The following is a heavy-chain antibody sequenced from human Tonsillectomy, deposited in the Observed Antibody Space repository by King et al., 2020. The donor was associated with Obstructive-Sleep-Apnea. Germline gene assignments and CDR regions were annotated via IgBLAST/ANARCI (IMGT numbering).Heavy chain of an antibody. CDR1: GFTFSSYA. Sequence: VQLVESGGGVVQSGRSLRLSCAASGFTFSSYAMHWVRQAPGKGLDWVAGISTDGRNKYYTDSVKGRFTISRDNSKNTLYVQMNSLRVEDTAVFYCVVVDGGHAGAYQYNYALDVWGQGTTVTVSS. V-gene: IGHV3-30*04. J-gene: IGHJ6*02. CDR2: ISTDGRNK. D-gene: IGHD2-15*01. CDR3: VVVDGGHAGAYQYNYALDV.